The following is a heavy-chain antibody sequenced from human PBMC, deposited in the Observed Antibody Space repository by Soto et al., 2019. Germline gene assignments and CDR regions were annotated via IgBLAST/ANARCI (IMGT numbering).Heavy chain of an antibody. J-gene: IGHJ6*02. CDR2: IYYSGST. CDR3: IPYCSSTSCSGSYYYGMDV. CDR1: GGSISSSSYY. D-gene: IGHD2-2*01. V-gene: IGHV4-39*05. Sequence: PSETPSLTCTVSGGSISSSSYYWGWIRQPPGKGLEWIGSIYYSGSTYYNPSLKSRVTISVDTSKNQFSLKLSSVTAADTAVYYCIPYCSSTSCSGSYYYGMDVRGQGTTVTVSS.